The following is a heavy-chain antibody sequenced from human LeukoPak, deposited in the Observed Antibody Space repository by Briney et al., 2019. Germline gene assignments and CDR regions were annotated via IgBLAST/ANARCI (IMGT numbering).Heavy chain of an antibody. CDR1: GNSISSGYY. V-gene: IGHV4-38-2*02. J-gene: IGHJ4*02. Sequence: SETLSLTCTVSGNSISSGYYWGWIRQPPGKGLEWIGIIYHTGTTYYNSSLKSRVTISVDTSKNQFSLKLNFVTAADTAVYYCARTNPWELKYYFDYWGQGTLVTVSS. CDR2: IYHTGTT. D-gene: IGHD1-7*01. CDR3: ARTNPWELKYYFDY.